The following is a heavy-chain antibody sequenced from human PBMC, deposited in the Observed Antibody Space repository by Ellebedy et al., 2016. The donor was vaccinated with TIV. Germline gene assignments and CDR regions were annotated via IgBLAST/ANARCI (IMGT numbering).Heavy chain of an antibody. CDR1: GFTFGDYA. Sequence: GESLKISCTASGFTFGDYAMSWFRQAPGKGLEWVGFIRSKAYGGTTEYAASVKGRFTISRDDSKSIAYLQMNSLKTEDTAVYYCTSVVVPAARPPPYWGQGTLVTVSS. V-gene: IGHV3-49*03. CDR3: TSVVVPAARPPPY. J-gene: IGHJ4*02. D-gene: IGHD2-2*01. CDR2: IRSKAYGGTT.